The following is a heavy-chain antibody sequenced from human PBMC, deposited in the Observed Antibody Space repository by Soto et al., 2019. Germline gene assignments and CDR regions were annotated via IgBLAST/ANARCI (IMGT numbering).Heavy chain of an antibody. CDR1: GFTFSNYR. CDR2: IESDGSRT. V-gene: IGHV3-74*01. D-gene: IGHD3-3*01. CDR3: ARDASGISS. Sequence: EVQLVESGGGLVQPGGSLRLSCAASGFTFSNYRMHWVRQAPGKGLVWVPCIESDGSRTTYADSVTGRFTISRDNAKNPLYLAMNRRGVEDTAVYYCARDASGISSWGQGTLVTVSS. J-gene: IGHJ5*02.